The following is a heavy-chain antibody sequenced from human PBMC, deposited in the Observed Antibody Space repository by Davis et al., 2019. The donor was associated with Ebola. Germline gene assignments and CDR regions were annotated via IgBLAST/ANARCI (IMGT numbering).Heavy chain of an antibody. CDR3: ARDTSGGYDLVWFDP. V-gene: IGHV1-8*01. CDR1: GYTFTNYD. CDR2: MNPNSGST. D-gene: IGHD5-12*01. J-gene: IGHJ5*02. Sequence: ASVKVSCKASGYTFTNYDINWVRQATGQGLEWMGWMNPNSGSTGYAQKFQGRVTMTRNTSISTAYMELSSLRSEDTAVYYCARDTSGGYDLVWFDPWGQGTLVTVSS.